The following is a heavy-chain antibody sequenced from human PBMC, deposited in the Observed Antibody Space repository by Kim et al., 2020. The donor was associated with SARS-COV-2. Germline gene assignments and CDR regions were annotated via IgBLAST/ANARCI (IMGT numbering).Heavy chain of an antibody. D-gene: IGHD3-16*02. CDR2: GGT. CDR3: ARSSLLDFDY. V-gene: IGHV1-2*02. Sequence: GGTNNAQKVQGRVTMTRDTSISTVYLERTSLRSDDTAVYYCARSSLLDFDYWGQGTLVTVSS. J-gene: IGHJ4*02.